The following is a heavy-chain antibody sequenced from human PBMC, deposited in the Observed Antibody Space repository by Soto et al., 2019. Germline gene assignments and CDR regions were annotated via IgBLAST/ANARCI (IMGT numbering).Heavy chain of an antibody. Sequence: QGQLVESGGGVVQPGRSLRLSGVASGFDFKTYGMHWVRQAPGKGREWVAVIGFDGTNIHYSDSVRGRFSISRDNSENTVSLQMNSLRVEDTALYYCVRTACVINNCSYRGVRWGQGTLVTV. CDR2: IGFDGTNI. CDR1: GFDFKTYG. D-gene: IGHD1-20*01. J-gene: IGHJ4*02. CDR3: VRTACVINNCSYRGVR. V-gene: IGHV3-33*01.